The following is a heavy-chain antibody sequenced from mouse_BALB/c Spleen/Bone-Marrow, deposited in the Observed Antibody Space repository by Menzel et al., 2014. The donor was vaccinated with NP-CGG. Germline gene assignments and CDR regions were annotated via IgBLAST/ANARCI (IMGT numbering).Heavy chain of an antibody. Sequence: EVQVVESGGGLVQPGGSMKLSCVASGFTFSNYWMNWVRQSPEKGLEWVAEIGLKSNNYATHYAESVKGRFTISRDDSKSSVYLQMNNLRAEDTGIYYCTTGFAYWGQGTLVTVSA. CDR1: GFTFSNYW. V-gene: IGHV6-6*02. CDR2: IGLKSNNYAT. J-gene: IGHJ3*01. CDR3: TTGFAY.